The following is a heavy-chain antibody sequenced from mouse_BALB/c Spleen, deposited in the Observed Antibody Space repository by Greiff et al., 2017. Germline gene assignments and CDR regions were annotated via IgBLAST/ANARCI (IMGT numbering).Heavy chain of an antibody. Sequence: VQLQQSGAELVKPGASVKLSCKASGYTFTSYYMYWVKQRPGQGLEWIGEINPSNGGTNFNEKFKSKATLTVDKSSSTAYMQLSSLTSEDSAVYYCTIYDYVYWYFDVWGAGTTVTVSS. CDR3: TIYDYVYWYFDV. D-gene: IGHD2-4*01. CDR1: GYTFTSYY. J-gene: IGHJ1*01. V-gene: IGHV1S16*01. CDR2: INPSNGGT.